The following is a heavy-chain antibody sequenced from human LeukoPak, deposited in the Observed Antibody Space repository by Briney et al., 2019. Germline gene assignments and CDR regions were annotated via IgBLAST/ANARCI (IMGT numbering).Heavy chain of an antibody. CDR2: IQYDGSNK. CDR1: GFIFSSYG. V-gene: IGHV3-30*02. J-gene: IGHJ4*02. D-gene: IGHD3-9*01. Sequence: GGSLRLSCEAPGFIFSSYGMHWVRQAPGKGLEWVAYIQYDGSNKQYADSVKGRFTISRDSSKNTLYLQMNSLRAEDTAVYYCAKLILTGYFGFDYWGQGTLVTVSS. CDR3: AKLILTGYFGFDY.